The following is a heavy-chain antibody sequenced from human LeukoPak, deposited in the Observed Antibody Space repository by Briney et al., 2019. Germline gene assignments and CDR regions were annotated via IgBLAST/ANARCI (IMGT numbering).Heavy chain of an antibody. V-gene: IGHV3-23*01. CDR1: GFTFSNFA. CDR3: AKEQRGYTGYAVGSWFDP. D-gene: IGHD5-12*01. Sequence: PGGSLRLSCSASGFTFSNFAMSWVRQAPGKGPEWVSAISRSGDSTYYADSVKGRFTISRDNSKNTLYLQMNSLRAEDTAVYYCAKEQRGYTGYAVGSWFDPWGQGTLVTVSS. J-gene: IGHJ5*02. CDR2: ISRSGDST.